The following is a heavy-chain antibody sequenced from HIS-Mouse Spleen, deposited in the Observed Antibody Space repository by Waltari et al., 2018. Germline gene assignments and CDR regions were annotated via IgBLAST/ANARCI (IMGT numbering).Heavy chain of an antibody. J-gene: IGHJ2*01. Sequence: QLQLQESGPGLVKPSETLSLTCTVSGGSISSSSYYWGWIRQPPGKGLEWIGSIYYSGSTCYNPSLKSRVTISVDTSKNQFSLKLSSGTAADTAVYYCAREIPYSSSWYDWYFDLWGRGTLVTVSS. CDR2: IYYSGST. CDR3: AREIPYSSSWYDWYFDL. D-gene: IGHD6-13*01. V-gene: IGHV4-39*07. CDR1: GGSISSSSYY.